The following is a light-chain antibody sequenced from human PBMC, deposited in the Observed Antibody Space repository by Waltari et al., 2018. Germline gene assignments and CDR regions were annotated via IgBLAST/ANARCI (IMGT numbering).Light chain of an antibody. J-gene: IGLJ2*01. V-gene: IGLV3-1*01. CDR3: QAWDTSTYHVV. CDR1: KFGDKY. CDR2: QDT. Sequence: SYELTQPPSVSVFPRQPASINCPGKKFGDKYACWYQQKPGQSPVVVLYQDTKRPSGIPERFSGSNSGNTATLTISGTQAMDEADYYCQAWDTSTYHVVFGGGTKLTVL.